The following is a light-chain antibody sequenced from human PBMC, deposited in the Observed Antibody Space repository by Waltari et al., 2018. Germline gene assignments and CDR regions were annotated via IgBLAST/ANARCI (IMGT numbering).Light chain of an antibody. CDR2: DAS. J-gene: IGKJ1*01. V-gene: IGKV3-20*01. Sequence: EIVLTQSPGTLSSSPGERVTLSCRASQSVTRTLAWYQQKPGQAPRLLIYDASTRATGIPDRFSGSGSWTGFSLTLSRLEPEDFAVYYCQKYGTLPATFGQGTKVEIK. CDR1: QSVTRT. CDR3: QKYGTLPAT.